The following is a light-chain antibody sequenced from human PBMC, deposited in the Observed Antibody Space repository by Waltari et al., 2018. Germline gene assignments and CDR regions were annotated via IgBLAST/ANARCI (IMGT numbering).Light chain of an antibody. CDR2: DAF. CDR3: QQRTSWPYT. J-gene: IGKJ2*01. V-gene: IGKV3-11*01. CDR1: QSVSTD. Sequence: EIVLTQSPATLSLSPGERVTLSCRASQSVSTDLGWYQQRPGQAPSLLIYDAFNRATGIPARFSGSGSGTDFTLTISSLEPEDFAVYYCQQRTSWPYTFGQGTKLEIK.